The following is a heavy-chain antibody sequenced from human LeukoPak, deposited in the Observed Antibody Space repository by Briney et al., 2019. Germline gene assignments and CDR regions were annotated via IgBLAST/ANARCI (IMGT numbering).Heavy chain of an antibody. CDR3: ARQDHYYDSSGYFTRRSYFDY. J-gene: IGHJ4*02. D-gene: IGHD3-22*01. CDR2: IYPGDSDT. CDR1: GYSFTSYW. Sequence: GESLKISCKGSGYSFTSYWIGWVRQMPGKGLEGMGIIYPGDSDTRYSPSFQGQVTISADKSISTAYLQWSSLKASDTAMYYCARQDHYYDSSGYFTRRSYFDYWGQGTLVTVSS. V-gene: IGHV5-51*01.